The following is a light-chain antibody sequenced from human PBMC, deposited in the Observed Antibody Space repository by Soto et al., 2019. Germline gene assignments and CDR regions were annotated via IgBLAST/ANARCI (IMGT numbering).Light chain of an antibody. CDR3: QHYNSYLEA. CDR2: DAS. V-gene: IGKV1-5*01. Sequence: PMSLSPSTMSASVGGRVTSTYRASQSISSWLAWYQQKPGKAPKLLIYDASSLESGVPSRFSGSGSGTEFTLTISSLQPDDFATYYCQHYNSYLEAFGQGTKVDIK. CDR1: QSISSW. J-gene: IGKJ1*01.